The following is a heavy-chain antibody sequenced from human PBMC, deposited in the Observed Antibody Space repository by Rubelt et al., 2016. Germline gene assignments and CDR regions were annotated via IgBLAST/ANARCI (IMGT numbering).Heavy chain of an antibody. CDR3: ARTNAMNV. CDR1: GFTFGGYS. J-gene: IGHJ6*02. CDR2: ISSSSSLI. V-gene: IGHV3-48*04. Sequence: VRPGGSLRLSCAASGFTFGGYSMNWLRQAPGKGLAWVSYISSSSSLIYYADSVKGRFTISRDNAKNSLYLQMNSLRAADTAVYYCARTNAMNVWGQGTTVTVSS.